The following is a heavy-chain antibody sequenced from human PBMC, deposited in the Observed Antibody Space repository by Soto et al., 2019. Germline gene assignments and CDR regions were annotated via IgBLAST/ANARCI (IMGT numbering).Heavy chain of an antibody. J-gene: IGHJ4*02. Sequence: ASETLSLTCSVSGGTISGYYWTWIRQPAGKGLEWIGRIYSSGNTKYNPSLQSRVTMSLDTSNNQFSLKLSSVTAADTAVYYCARVPYLAADLYYFDYWGQGTLVTVSS. D-gene: IGHD6-13*01. CDR1: GGTISGYY. CDR3: ARVPYLAADLYYFDY. CDR2: IYSSGNT. V-gene: IGHV4-4*07.